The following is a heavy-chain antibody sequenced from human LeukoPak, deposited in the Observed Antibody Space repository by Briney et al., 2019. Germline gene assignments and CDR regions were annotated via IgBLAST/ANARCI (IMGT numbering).Heavy chain of an antibody. Sequence: PSETLSLTCTVSGGSISSYYWSWIRQPPGKGLEWIGYIYYSGSTNYNPSLKSRVTISVDTSKNQFSLKLSSVTAADTAVYYCARVRTMPEDAFDIWGQGTMVTVSS. CDR2: IYYSGST. J-gene: IGHJ3*02. CDR3: ARVRTMPEDAFDI. CDR1: GGSISSYY. V-gene: IGHV4-59*01. D-gene: IGHD1-1*01.